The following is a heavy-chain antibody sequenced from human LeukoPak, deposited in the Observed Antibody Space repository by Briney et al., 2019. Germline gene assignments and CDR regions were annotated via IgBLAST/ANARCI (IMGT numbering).Heavy chain of an antibody. CDR1: GFTFSSYG. Sequence: PGGSLRLSCAASGFTFSSYGMHWVRQAPGKGLEWVAVISYDGSNKYYADSVKGRFTISRDNSKNTLYLQMNSLRAEDTAVYYCAKDTSGWPLYYMDVWAKGTTVTVSS. J-gene: IGHJ6*03. CDR2: ISYDGSNK. CDR3: AKDTSGWPLYYMDV. V-gene: IGHV3-30*18. D-gene: IGHD6-19*01.